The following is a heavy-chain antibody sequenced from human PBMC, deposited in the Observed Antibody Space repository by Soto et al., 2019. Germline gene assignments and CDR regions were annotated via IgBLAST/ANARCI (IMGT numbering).Heavy chain of an antibody. J-gene: IGHJ6*02. Sequence: QTLSLTCVISGDSVPSNSAAWNWIRQSPSRGLEWLGRTYYRSKWYNDYAVSVKSRITINPDTSKNQFSLQLNSVTPEDTAVYYCARDWVDSSGYYQYYYGMDVWGQGTTVTVSS. CDR3: ARDWVDSSGYYQYYYGMDV. V-gene: IGHV6-1*01. CDR1: GDSVPSNSAA. D-gene: IGHD3-22*01. CDR2: TYYRSKWYN.